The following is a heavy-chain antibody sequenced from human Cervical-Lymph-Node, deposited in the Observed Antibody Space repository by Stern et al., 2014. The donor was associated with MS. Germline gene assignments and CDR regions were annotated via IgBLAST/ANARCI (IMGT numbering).Heavy chain of an antibody. V-gene: IGHV1-69*01. D-gene: IGHD1-26*01. CDR2: IIPIFDSE. Sequence: VHLVESGAEVRKPGSSVKVSCKASGGSFRSLAISWVRQAPGQGLAWMGGIIPIFDSENYAQKFQGRVTITVDESTTTVYMELRSLRSEDTAVYYCARERVDMGESGGIMDQWGQGTLVTVSS. CDR3: ARERVDMGESGGIMDQ. J-gene: IGHJ4*02. CDR1: GGSFRSLA.